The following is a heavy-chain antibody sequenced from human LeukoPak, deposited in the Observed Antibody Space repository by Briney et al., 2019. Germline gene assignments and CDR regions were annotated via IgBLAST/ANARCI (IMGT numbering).Heavy chain of an antibody. J-gene: IGHJ4*02. Sequence: SETLSLTCTVSGGSISSSSYYWGWIRQPPGKGLEWIGSIYYSGSTYYNPSLKSRVTISVDTSKNQFSLKLSSVTAADTAVYYCAGRDPIYGSGSYYKGGFDYWGQGTLVTVSS. D-gene: IGHD3-10*01. CDR3: AGRDPIYGSGSYYKGGFDY. CDR1: GGSISSSSYY. CDR2: IYYSGST. V-gene: IGHV4-39*01.